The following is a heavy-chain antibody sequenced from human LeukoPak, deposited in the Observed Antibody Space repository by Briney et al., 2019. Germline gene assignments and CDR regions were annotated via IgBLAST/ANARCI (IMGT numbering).Heavy chain of an antibody. CDR1: GYTFTGDY. CDR2: INPNSGGT. Sequence: AALRVSCKPSGYTFTGDYMHWGRHAPGQGMEWKGWINPNSGGTNYAQKCQCRVTTTRDTSISTTYRERRRPSSDSTAVYYRARVSSSESCSGGSCYGDYWGQGTLVTVSS. J-gene: IGHJ4*02. V-gene: IGHV1-2*02. CDR3: ARVSSSESCSGGSCYGDY. D-gene: IGHD2-15*01.